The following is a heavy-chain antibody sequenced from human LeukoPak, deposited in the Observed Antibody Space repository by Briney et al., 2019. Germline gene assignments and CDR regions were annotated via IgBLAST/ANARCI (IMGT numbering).Heavy chain of an antibody. D-gene: IGHD3-22*01. J-gene: IGHJ4*02. V-gene: IGHV4-30-4*08. CDR2: IYYSGST. CDR3: ARVGDYYDSSGYYWDY. Sequence: PSQTLSLTCTVSGGSISSGDYYWSWIRQPPGKGLEWIGYIYYSGSTYYNPSLKSRVTISVDTSKNQFSLKLSSVTAADTAVYYCARVGDYYDSSGYYWDYWGQGTLVTVSS. CDR1: GGSISSGDYY.